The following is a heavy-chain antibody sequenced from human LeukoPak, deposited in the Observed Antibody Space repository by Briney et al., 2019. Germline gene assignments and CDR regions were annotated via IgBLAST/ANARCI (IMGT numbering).Heavy chain of an antibody. V-gene: IGHV4-4*07. J-gene: IGHJ5*02. D-gene: IGHD5-18*01. CDR1: GGSISSYY. Sequence: SETLSLTCTVSGGSISSYYWSWIRQPAGKGLDWIGRIYTSGSTNYNPSLKSRVTMSVDTSKNQFSLKLSSVTAADTAVYYCARGKYSFNWFDPWGQGTLVTVSS. CDR2: IYTSGST. CDR3: ARGKYSFNWFDP.